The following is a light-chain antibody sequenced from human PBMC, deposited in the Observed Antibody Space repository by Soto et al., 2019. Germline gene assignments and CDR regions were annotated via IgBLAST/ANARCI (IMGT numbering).Light chain of an antibody. CDR2: SNN. J-gene: IGLJ1*01. CDR3: AAWDDSLNARYV. CDR1: SSTIGSNT. V-gene: IGLV1-44*01. Sequence: QSVLTQPPSASGTPGQRVTIPCSGSSSTIGSNTVNWYQQLPGTAPKLCIYSNNQRPSGVPDRFSGSKYGTSASLAISGLQSEDEADYYCAAWDDSLNARYVFGTGTKVTVL.